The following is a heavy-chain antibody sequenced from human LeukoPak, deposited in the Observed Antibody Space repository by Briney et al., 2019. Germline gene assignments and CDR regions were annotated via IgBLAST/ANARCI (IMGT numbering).Heavy chain of an antibody. J-gene: IGHJ6*02. D-gene: IGHD1-26*01. CDR1: GFSFSNYW. CDR2: IKQDGSEK. Sequence: GGSLRLSCAASGFSFSNYWMSWVRQAPGKGLEWVANIKQDGSEKNYLDSVKGRVTISRDKAKNSLYLQMNSLRVEDTAVYYCARDRGSQSMDVWGQGTTVTVSS. V-gene: IGHV3-7*01. CDR3: ARDRGSQSMDV.